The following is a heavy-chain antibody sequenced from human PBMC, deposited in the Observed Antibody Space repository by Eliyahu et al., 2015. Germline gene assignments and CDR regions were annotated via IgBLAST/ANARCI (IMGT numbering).Heavy chain of an antibody. J-gene: IGHJ5*02. V-gene: IGHV2-5*01. CDR2: IYWNDDK. CDR1: GFXLSTSGXG. CDR3: AHSTRGLWVVAGDWFDP. D-gene: IGHD6-19*01. Sequence: QITLXESGPTLVKPTQTLXLTCXFXGFXLSTSGXGVGWIRQPPGKALEWLALIYWNDDKRYSPSLXSRLTXTKDTSKNQVVLTMTNMDPVDTATYYCAHSTRGLWVVAGDWFDPWGQGTLVTVSS.